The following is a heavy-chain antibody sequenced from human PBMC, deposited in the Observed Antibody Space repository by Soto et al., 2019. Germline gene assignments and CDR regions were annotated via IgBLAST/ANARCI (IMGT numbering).Heavy chain of an antibody. CDR2: TYHRGST. V-gene: IGHV4-59*01. D-gene: IGHD6-25*01. J-gene: IGHJ4*02. Sequence: SEPLSLNCSVSGVSISSYSWSWIRQAPGRGLEWIGYTYHRGSTNYSPSLKSRVAISLDTSENQFSLKVNSVTAADTAVYYCARIGGYHGPLDYWGQGTPVTVSS. CDR1: GVSISSYS. CDR3: ARIGGYHGPLDY.